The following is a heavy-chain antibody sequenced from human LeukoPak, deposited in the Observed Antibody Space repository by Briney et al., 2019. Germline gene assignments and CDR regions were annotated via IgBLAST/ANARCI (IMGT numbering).Heavy chain of an antibody. Sequence: PSETLSLTCTVSGGSISSYYWSWIRQPPGKGLEWIGYIYYSGSTNYNPSLKSRVTISVDTSKNQFSLKLSSVTAADTAVYYCARDPGYSSSWYYHPTYYYGMDVWGQGTTVTVSS. CDR2: IYYSGST. D-gene: IGHD6-13*01. CDR3: ARDPGYSSSWYYHPTYYYGMDV. CDR1: GGSISSYY. V-gene: IGHV4-59*01. J-gene: IGHJ6*02.